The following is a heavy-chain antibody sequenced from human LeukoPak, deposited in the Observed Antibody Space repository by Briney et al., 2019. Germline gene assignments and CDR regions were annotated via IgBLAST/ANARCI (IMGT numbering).Heavy chain of an antibody. V-gene: IGHV3-66*01. CDR2: IYSGGST. Sequence: GGSLRLSCVASGFTVSSNYMSWVRQAPGKGLEWVSVIYSGGSTYYADSVKGRFTFSRDNSKNTLYLQMNSLRAEDTAVYYCARVSTYYFDHWGQGTLVTVSS. J-gene: IGHJ4*02. CDR3: ARVSTYYFDH. CDR1: GFTVSSNY.